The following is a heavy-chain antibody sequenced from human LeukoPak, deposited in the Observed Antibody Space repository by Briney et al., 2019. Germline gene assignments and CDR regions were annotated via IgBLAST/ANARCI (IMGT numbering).Heavy chain of an antibody. V-gene: IGHV4-38-2*02. CDR1: GYSISSTYC. J-gene: IGHJ4*02. D-gene: IGHD3-3*01. CDR3: ARAGFWSGYYEGYFDY. Sequence: SETLSLTCTVSGYSISSTYCWGWIRQPPGKGLEWIGRIYSSGSTNYNPSLKSRVTMSVDTSKNQFSLKLISMTAADTAVYYCARAGFWSGYYEGYFDYWGQGTLVTVSS. CDR2: IYSSGST.